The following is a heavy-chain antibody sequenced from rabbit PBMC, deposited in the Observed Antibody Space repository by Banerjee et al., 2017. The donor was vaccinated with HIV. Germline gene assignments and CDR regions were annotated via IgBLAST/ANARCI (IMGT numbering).Heavy chain of an antibody. D-gene: IGHD1-1*01. V-gene: IGHV1S45*01. CDR3: ARDLAAVVGWNFGL. J-gene: IGHJ4*01. Sequence: QEQLEESGGDLAKAGGSLTLTCTASGSTLSRYYICWVRQAPVKGLEWIACIGTGSGSTFDATLAEGRFAISKSSSTTVTLHMTSLAAAHTAPYFCARDLAAVVGWNFGLWGQGTLVPVS. CDR2: IGTGSGST. CDR1: GSTLSRYY.